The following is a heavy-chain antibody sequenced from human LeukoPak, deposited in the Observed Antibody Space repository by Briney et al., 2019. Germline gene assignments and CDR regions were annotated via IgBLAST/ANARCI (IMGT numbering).Heavy chain of an antibody. CDR2: ISGSGGTT. CDR3: ARQQWLRARAAFDI. V-gene: IGHV3-23*01. CDR1: GFTFNNYA. J-gene: IGHJ3*02. D-gene: IGHD6-19*01. Sequence: GGSLRLSCAASGFTFNNYAMTWVRQAPGKGLEWVSAISGSGGTTYYADSVKGRFTISRDNSKNTLYLQMNSLRAEDTAVYYCARQQWLRARAAFDIWGQGTMVTVSS.